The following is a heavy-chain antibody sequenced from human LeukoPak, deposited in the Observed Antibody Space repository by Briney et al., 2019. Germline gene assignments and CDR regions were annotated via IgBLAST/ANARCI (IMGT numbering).Heavy chain of an antibody. CDR3: ARVGRYYDFWSGYFSTYYYYGMDV. CDR2: MNPNSGNT. J-gene: IGHJ6*02. V-gene: IGHV1-8*01. D-gene: IGHD3-3*01. CDR1: GYTFTIYD. Sequence: ASVTVSCKASGYTFTIYDINWVRQATGQGLEWMGWMNPNSGNTGYAQKFQGRVTMTRNTSISTAYMELSSLRSEDTAVYYCARVGRYYDFWSGYFSTYYYYGMDVWGQGTTVTVSS.